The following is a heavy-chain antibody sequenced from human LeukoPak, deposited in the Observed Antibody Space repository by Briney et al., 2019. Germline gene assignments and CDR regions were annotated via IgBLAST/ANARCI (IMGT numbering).Heavy chain of an antibody. J-gene: IGHJ4*02. CDR3: ARDSFRGYSYGTDPYYFDY. CDR1: GYTFTGYY. D-gene: IGHD5-18*01. CDR2: INPNSGGT. V-gene: IGHV1-2*02. Sequence: ASVKVSCKASGYTFTGYYMHWVRQAPGQGLEWMGWINPNSGGTNYAQKFQGRVTMTRDTSISTAYMELSRLRSDDTAVYYCARDSFRGYSYGTDPYYFDYWGQGTLVTVSS.